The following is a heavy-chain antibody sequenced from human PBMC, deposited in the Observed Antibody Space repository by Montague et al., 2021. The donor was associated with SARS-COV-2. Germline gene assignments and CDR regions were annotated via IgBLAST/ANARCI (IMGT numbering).Heavy chain of an antibody. J-gene: IGHJ6*02. CDR2: INHSGST. Sequence: SETLSLTCAVYGGSLSGYDWSWIRQPPGKGLEWIGEINHSGSTKXNPSLKSRVSISVDMSKNQFSLKLSSVTAADTAVYYCARVGRQQLVRLSGMDVWGQGTTVTVSS. V-gene: IGHV4-34*01. CDR1: GGSLSGYD. CDR3: ARVGRQQLVRLSGMDV. D-gene: IGHD6-13*01.